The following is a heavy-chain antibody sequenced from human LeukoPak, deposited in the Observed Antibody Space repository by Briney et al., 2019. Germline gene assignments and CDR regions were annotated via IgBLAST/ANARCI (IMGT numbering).Heavy chain of an antibody. Sequence: PSETLSLTCAVYGGSFSGYYWSWIRQPPGKGLEWIGEINHSGSTNYNPSLKSRVTISVDTPKNQFSLKLSSVTAADTAVYYCARRYSSSWYRWFDPWGQGTLVTVSS. J-gene: IGHJ5*02. CDR1: GGSFSGYY. V-gene: IGHV4-34*01. CDR2: INHSGST. D-gene: IGHD6-13*01. CDR3: ARRYSSSWYRWFDP.